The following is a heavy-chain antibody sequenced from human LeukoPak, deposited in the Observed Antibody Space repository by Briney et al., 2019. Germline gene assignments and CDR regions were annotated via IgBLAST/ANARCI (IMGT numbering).Heavy chain of an antibody. V-gene: IGHV3-23*01. CDR1: GFTFSSYA. D-gene: IGHD6-13*01. CDR2: ISGSGGST. CDR3: AKNWVASSWFNWFDP. J-gene: IGHJ5*02. Sequence: GGSLRLSCAASGFTFSSYAMSWVRQAPGKGLEWVSAISGSGGSTHYADSVKGRFTISRDNSKNTLYLQMDSLRAEDTAVYYCAKNWVASSWFNWFDPWGQGTLVTVSS.